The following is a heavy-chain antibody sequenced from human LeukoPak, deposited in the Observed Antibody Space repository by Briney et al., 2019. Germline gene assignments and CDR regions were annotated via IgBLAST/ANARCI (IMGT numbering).Heavy chain of an antibody. CDR3: AKRSGAPNNFDY. V-gene: IGHV3-43*02. CDR2: ISGDGANE. Sequence: GGSLRLSCATSGFTFDEHAMHWVRQVPGRGLEWVSLISGDGANEYYADSMKGRFTISRDNSRNSLFLQMNSLRTEDTALYFCAKRSGAPNNFDYWGQGVLVTVSS. CDR1: GFTFDEHA. J-gene: IGHJ4*02. D-gene: IGHD1-1*01.